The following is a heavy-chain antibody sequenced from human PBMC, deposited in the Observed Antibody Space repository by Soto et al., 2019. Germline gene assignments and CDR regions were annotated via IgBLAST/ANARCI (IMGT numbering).Heavy chain of an antibody. J-gene: IGHJ4*02. V-gene: IGHV3-23*01. CDR2: ISDSGST. CDR3: AKDKGGRYCSRTSCLYSFDY. Sequence: EVQLLESGGGLVQPGGSLRLSCTASGFTFSTYAMSWVRQAPGKGLEWLSTISDSGSTYYADSVKGRFTISRDNSKNTLYLEMNSLRAEDTAVYYCAKDKGGRYCSRTSCLYSFDYWGQGTLVTVSS. D-gene: IGHD2-2*01. CDR1: GFTFSTYA.